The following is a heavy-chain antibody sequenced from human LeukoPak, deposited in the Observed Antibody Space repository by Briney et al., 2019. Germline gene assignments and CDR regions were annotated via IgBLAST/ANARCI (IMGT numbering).Heavy chain of an antibody. CDR3: ARDPTSSWETAFDI. CDR1: GFTFNTYT. J-gene: IGHJ3*02. CDR2: ISSGTSYI. D-gene: IGHD1-26*01. V-gene: IGHV3-21*01. Sequence: GGSLRLSCAASGFTFNTYTMNWVRQAPGKGLEWVSSISSGTSYIYYADSVKGRFTISRDYAKNSLYLQMNSLRAEDTAVYYCARDPTSSWETAFDIWGQGTMVTVSS.